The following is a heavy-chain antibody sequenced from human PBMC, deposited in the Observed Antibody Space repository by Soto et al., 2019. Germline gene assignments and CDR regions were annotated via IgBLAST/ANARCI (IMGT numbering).Heavy chain of an antibody. V-gene: IGHV3-30*04. CDR2: ISNDGRNK. CDR3: AREDIVVVVTATHNWFDP. J-gene: IGHJ5*02. D-gene: IGHD2-15*01. Sequence: PGGSLRLSCAASGFTFSNYPMHWVRQAPGKGLEWVAVISNDGRNKYYADSVKGRFNISRDNSKNTLYLQMNSLRVEDTAVYYCAREDIVVVVTATHNWFDPWGQGTLVTVSS. CDR1: GFTFSNYP.